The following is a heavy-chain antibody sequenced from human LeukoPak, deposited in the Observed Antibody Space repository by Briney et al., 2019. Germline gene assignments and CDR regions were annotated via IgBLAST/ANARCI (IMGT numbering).Heavy chain of an antibody. CDR3: ATKFGKLVMDAFDI. V-gene: IGHV3-53*01. D-gene: IGHD3-10*01. J-gene: IGHJ3*02. CDR2: MYSGGST. Sequence: GGSLRLSCAASGFTVSTNYMSWVRHAPGKGLEWVSIMYSGGSTYYADSVKGRFTISRDNSKNTLYLQMNSLRAEDTAVYYCATKFGKLVMDAFDIWGQGTRVTVSS. CDR1: GFTVSTNY.